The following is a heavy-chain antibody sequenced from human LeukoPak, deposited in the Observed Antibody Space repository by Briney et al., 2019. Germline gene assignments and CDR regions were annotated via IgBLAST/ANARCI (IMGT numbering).Heavy chain of an antibody. Sequence: PGGSLRLSCAASGFTFDDYGMSWVRQAPGKGLEWVSGITWNGESIGYADSVKGRFTISRDNAKNSLYLQMNSLRAEDTALYHCARWSFIKVAATENYWGQGTLVTVSS. CDR3: ARWSFIKVAATENY. D-gene: IGHD6-19*01. CDR2: ITWNGESI. J-gene: IGHJ4*02. CDR1: GFTFDDYG. V-gene: IGHV3-20*01.